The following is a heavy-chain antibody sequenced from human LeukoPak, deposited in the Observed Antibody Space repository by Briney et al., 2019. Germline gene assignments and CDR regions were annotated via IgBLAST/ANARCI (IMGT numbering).Heavy chain of an antibody. V-gene: IGHV4-4*07. D-gene: IGHD3-22*01. CDR2: IYTSGST. J-gene: IGHJ4*02. CDR3: AANYYDSSGYYYGVDY. Sequence: SETLSLTCTVSGGSISSYYWSWLRQPAGKGLEWIGRIYTSGSTNYNPSLKSRVTMSVDTSKNQFSLKLSSVTAADTAVYHCAANYYDSSGYYYGVDYWGQGTLVTVSS. CDR1: GGSISSYY.